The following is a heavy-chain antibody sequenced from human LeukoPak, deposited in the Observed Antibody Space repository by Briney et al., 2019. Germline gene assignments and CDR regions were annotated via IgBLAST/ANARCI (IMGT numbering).Heavy chain of an antibody. D-gene: IGHD6-13*01. CDR3: AGIAAAGDAFDI. Sequence: GGSLRLSCAASGFTFGSYSMNWVRQAPGKGLEWVSSISSSSSYIYYADSVKGRFTISRDNAKNSLYLQMNSLRAEDTAVYYCAGIAAAGDAFDIWGQGTMVTVSS. CDR2: ISSSSSYI. J-gene: IGHJ3*02. V-gene: IGHV3-21*01. CDR1: GFTFGSYS.